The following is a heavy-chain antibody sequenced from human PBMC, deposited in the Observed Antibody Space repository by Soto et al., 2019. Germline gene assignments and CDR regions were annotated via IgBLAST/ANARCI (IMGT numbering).Heavy chain of an antibody. J-gene: IGHJ5*02. V-gene: IGHV3-33*01. D-gene: IGHD3-10*01. CDR1: GFTFSSYG. Sequence: QPGGSLRLSCAASGFTFSSYGMHWVRQAPGKGLGWVAVIWYDGSNKYYADSVKGRFTISRDNSKNTLYLQMNSLRAEDTAVYYCARDGLPYGSGSLNWFDPWGQGTLVTAPQ. CDR3: ARDGLPYGSGSLNWFDP. CDR2: IWYDGSNK.